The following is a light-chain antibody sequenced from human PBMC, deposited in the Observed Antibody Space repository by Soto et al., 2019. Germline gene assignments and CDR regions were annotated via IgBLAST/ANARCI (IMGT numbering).Light chain of an antibody. V-gene: IGLV2-14*03. CDR1: TNDVGAYDY. Sequence: QSVLTQPASVSGSPGQSLTISCTGTTNDVGAYDYVSWYQHHPGKAPRLMILDVSDRPSGVSHRFSGSKSGNTASLTISGLQAEDEADYYCTSYTTGDTLAFGGGTKLTVL. J-gene: IGLJ2*01. CDR3: TSYTTGDTLA. CDR2: DVS.